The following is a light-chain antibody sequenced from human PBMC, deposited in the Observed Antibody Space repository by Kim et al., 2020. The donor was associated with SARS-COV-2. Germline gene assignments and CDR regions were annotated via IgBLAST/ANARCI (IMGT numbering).Light chain of an antibody. J-gene: IGLJ3*02. CDR2: EDD. CDR3: QSSDGSNHWV. CDR1: SGNLARDS. Sequence: NFMLTQPHSVSESPGKTVTISCTRSSGNLARDSVQWFQQRPGSSPTTVSYEDDQRPSGVPDRFSGSIDSSFSFASLTISGLRAEDEADYYCQSSDGSNHWVLGGGTKRTVL. V-gene: IGLV6-57*01.